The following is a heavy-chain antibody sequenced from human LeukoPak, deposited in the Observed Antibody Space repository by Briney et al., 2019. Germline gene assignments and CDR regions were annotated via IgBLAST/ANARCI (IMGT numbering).Heavy chain of an antibody. Sequence: TGGSLILSCAASGFTFSSYGMHWVRQAPGKGLEWVALIWYDGSNKDYADSVKGRFTISRDNSKNTVYLQMNSLRAEDTAVYYCAKDYGFITPYCYFDLWGRGTLVTVSS. V-gene: IGHV3-33*06. CDR3: AKDYGFITPYCYFDL. CDR2: IWYDGSNK. J-gene: IGHJ2*01. CDR1: GFTFSSYG. D-gene: IGHD3-22*01.